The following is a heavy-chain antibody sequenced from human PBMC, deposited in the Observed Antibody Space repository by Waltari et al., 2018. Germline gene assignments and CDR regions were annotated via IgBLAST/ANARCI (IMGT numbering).Heavy chain of an antibody. J-gene: IGHJ3*02. CDR1: GGSVGSSRYH. CDR2: LYSSGST. V-gene: IGHV4-39*01. CDR3: TRHIPPRPNDAFDI. Sequence: QLPLQASGPVLARPSAPLSLTCTACGGSVGSSRYHWCWFLQPPGKGREWIGRLYSSGSTYYSPPLKIRVTISVDTSKNQFSLKLSSVTAADTAVYYCTRHIPPRPNDAFDIWGQGTMVTVSS.